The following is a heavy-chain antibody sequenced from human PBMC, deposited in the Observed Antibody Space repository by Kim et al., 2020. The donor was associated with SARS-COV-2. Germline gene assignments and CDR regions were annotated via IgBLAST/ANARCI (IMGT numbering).Heavy chain of an antibody. D-gene: IGHD3-16*01. J-gene: IGHJ4*02. Sequence: GESLKISCKGSGYNFASYWIGWVRQMPGKGLEWMGIIYPGNSDTRYSPSFQGQVTISADKSISTAYLQWSSLKASDTAIYYCVRPGGGSNLPEIDYWGQGTLVTVSS. CDR1: GYNFASYW. CDR3: VRPGGGSNLPEIDY. V-gene: IGHV5-51*01. CDR2: IYPGNSDT.